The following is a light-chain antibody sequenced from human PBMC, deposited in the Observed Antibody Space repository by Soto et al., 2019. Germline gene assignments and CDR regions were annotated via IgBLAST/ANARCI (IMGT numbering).Light chain of an antibody. Sequence: EIVVTQSPATLSLSPGERATLSCRASQSVSSHLAWYQQKPGQAPRLLIDDASNRATGIPARFSGSGSGTNFTLTISSLEPEDFAVYYCQQRRSWQVTFGQGTRLENK. J-gene: IGKJ5*01. V-gene: IGKV3-11*01. CDR3: QQRRSWQVT. CDR2: DAS. CDR1: QSVSSH.